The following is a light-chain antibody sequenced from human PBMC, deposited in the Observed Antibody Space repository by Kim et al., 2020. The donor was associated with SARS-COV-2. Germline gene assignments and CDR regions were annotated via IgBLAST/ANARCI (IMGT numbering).Light chain of an antibody. J-gene: IGKJ1*01. CDR2: AAS. CDR1: LGIRHY. Sequence: ASVGDRVTITCRASLGIRHYLAWYQQKPREVPKLLIYAASTLQSGVPLRFSGSGSGTDFTLNISDLQPEDAATYFCQKYDSAPWTFGQGTKVDIK. CDR3: QKYDSAPWT. V-gene: IGKV1-27*01.